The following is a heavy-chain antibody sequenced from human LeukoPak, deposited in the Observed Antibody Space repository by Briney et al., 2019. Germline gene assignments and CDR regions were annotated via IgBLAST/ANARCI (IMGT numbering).Heavy chain of an antibody. Sequence: TGGSLRLSCAASGFTASSNYMSWVRQAPGKGLEWVSVIYSGGSTYYADSVKGRFTISRDNSKNTLYLQMNSLRAEDTAVYYCARDYNQYSSGWLSEPNWYFDLWGRGTLVTVSS. J-gene: IGHJ2*01. CDR1: GFTASSNY. D-gene: IGHD6-19*01. CDR2: IYSGGST. V-gene: IGHV3-53*01. CDR3: ARDYNQYSSGWLSEPNWYFDL.